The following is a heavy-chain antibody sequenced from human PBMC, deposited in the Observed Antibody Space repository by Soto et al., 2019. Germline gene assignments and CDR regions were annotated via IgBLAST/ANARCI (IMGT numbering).Heavy chain of an antibody. D-gene: IGHD6-19*01. J-gene: IGHJ4*01. V-gene: IGHV4-39*01. CDR1: GVSISNISYC. CDR3: KRHEPPSVWYSEF. Sequence: SETLSLPWTVAGVSISNISYCWGWIRQPPGKGLEWIGSIYYSGSTYYNPSLKSRVTISVDTSKNQFSLKLSSVTAADTAVYYSKRHEPPSVWYSEFWVHGT. CDR2: IYYSGST.